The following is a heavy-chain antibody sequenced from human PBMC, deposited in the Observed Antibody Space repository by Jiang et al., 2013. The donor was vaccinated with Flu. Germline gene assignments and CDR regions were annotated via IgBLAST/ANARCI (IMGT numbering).Heavy chain of an antibody. CDR2: IFYTGST. D-gene: IGHD1-26*01. J-gene: IGHJ4*02. CDR1: GDSISSNY. V-gene: IGHV4-59*08. CDR3: ARLIYSGSFVTDY. Sequence: GSGLVKPSETLSLTCTVSGDSISSNYWNWIRQPPGKGLEWIGYIFYTGSTNYNPSLKSRVTISVDTSKNQFSLKLSSVTAADTAVYFCARLIYSGSFVTDYWGQGTLATVSS.